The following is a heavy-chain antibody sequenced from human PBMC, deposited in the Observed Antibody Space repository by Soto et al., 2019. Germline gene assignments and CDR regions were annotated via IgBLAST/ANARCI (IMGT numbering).Heavy chain of an antibody. CDR2: IYYSGST. CDR1: GGSISSYY. CDR3: ARGSATNGHYNDY. V-gene: IGHV4-59*01. D-gene: IGHD3-9*01. J-gene: IGHJ4*02. Sequence: SETLSLTCTVSGGSISSYYWSWIRQPPGKGLEWIRYIYYSGSTNYNPSLKSRVTISVDTSKNQFSLKLSSVTAADTAVYYCARGSATNGHYNDYWGQGTLVTVSS.